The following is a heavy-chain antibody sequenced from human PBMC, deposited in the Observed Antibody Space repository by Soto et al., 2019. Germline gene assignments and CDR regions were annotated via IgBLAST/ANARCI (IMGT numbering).Heavy chain of an antibody. CDR2: INHSGST. V-gene: IGHV4-34*01. CDR3: ARTKLGIFRPGAFDI. J-gene: IGHJ3*02. CDR1: GGSFSGYY. Sequence: SETLSLTCAVYGGSFSGYYWSWIRQPPGKGLEWIGEINHSGSTNYNPSLKSRVTISVDTSKNKFSLKLSSVTAADTAVYYCARTKLGIFRPGAFDIWGQGTMVTVSS. D-gene: IGHD7-27*01.